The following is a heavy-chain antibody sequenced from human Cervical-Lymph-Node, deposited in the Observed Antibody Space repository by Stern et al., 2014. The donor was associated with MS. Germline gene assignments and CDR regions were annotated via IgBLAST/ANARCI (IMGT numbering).Heavy chain of an antibody. CDR1: GFSFSSYG. V-gene: IGHV3-30*18. CDR3: AQDRGMIVVVPYSLDS. Sequence: VQLLESGGIVVQPGRSLRLSCVASGFSFSSYGMHWVRQAPGKGLAWVAGISYDGSNAYYADSVKGRFTISRDNSKNTLYLQLNSLRAEDTAVYFCAQDRGMIVVVPYSLDSWGQGTLVTVSS. D-gene: IGHD3-22*01. J-gene: IGHJ4*02. CDR2: ISYDGSNA.